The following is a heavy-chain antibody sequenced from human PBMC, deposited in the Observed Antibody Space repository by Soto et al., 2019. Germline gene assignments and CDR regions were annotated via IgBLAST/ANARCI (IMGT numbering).Heavy chain of an antibody. V-gene: IGHV3-23*01. D-gene: IGHD2-15*01. Sequence: DVQLLESGGGLVHPEGSLRPSCAASGSTFSSYAMGWVRQGPGKGLEWVAVVSIGGSTHYADPVRGRFTTSRDNSKNTLSLQMNSLTAEDSAVYFCAKRRGAGGHFDYWGQGALVTVSS. CDR1: GSTFSSYA. J-gene: IGHJ4*02. CDR3: AKRRGAGGHFDY. CDR2: VSIGGST.